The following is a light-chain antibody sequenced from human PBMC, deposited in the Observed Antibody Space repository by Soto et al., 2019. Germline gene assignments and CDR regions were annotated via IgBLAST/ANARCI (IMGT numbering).Light chain of an antibody. Sequence: DIQLTLSPSFLSASAGDRVTITCRASQGISSYLAWYQQKPGKAPNLQIYTASTLQSGVPSRFSGSGSGTEFTLTISSLQPEDLATYYCQQVNSYPFTFGPGTKVDIK. CDR2: TAS. CDR3: QQVNSYPFT. J-gene: IGKJ3*01. CDR1: QGISSY. V-gene: IGKV1-9*01.